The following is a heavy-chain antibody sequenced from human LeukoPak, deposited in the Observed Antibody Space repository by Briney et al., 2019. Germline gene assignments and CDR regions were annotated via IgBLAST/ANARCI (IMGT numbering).Heavy chain of an antibody. CDR1: GGSFSGYY. CDR2: INHSGST. Sequence: SETLSLTCAVYGGSFSGYYWSWIRQPPGKGLEWIGEINHSGSTNYNPSLKSRVTISVDTSKNQFSLKLSSVTAADTAVYYCARDNLYDLWSGYPLGRKVWFDPWGQGTLVTVSS. D-gene: IGHD3-3*01. CDR3: ARDNLYDLWSGYPLGRKVWFDP. J-gene: IGHJ5*02. V-gene: IGHV4-34*01.